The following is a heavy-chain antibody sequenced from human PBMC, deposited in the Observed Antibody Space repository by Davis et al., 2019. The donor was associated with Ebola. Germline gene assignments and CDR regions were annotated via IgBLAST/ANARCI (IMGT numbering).Heavy chain of an antibody. CDR3: AKRTAGSQAFVDY. Sequence: SLNISCAASGFTFSSYAMSWVRQAPGKGLEWVSVISGSGSSTYYADSVKGRFTISRDNSKNTVFLQMTSLRAEDTAVYYCAKRTAGSQAFVDYWGQGTLVTVSS. J-gene: IGHJ4*02. CDR2: ISGSGSST. D-gene: IGHD1-1*01. V-gene: IGHV3-23*01. CDR1: GFTFSSYA.